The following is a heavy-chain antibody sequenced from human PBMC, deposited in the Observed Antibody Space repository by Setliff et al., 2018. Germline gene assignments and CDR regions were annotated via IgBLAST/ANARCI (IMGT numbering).Heavy chain of an antibody. CDR2: IYASGGT. J-gene: IGHJ3*02. Sequence: PSETLSLTCTVSGGSISNYYWSWNRQPAGKGLEWIGRIYASGGTNYNPSLKSRVTMSVDTSKNQFSLKLSSVTAADTAVYYCARKGISALSGAFDMWGQGTMVTVSS. CDR3: ARKGISALSGAFDM. CDR1: GGSISNYY. D-gene: IGHD1-26*01. V-gene: IGHV4-4*07.